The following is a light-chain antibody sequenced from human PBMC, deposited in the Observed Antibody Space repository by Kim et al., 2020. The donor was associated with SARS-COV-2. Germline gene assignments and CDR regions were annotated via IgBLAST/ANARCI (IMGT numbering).Light chain of an antibody. CDR2: SNN. CDR3: AAWDDSLRV. V-gene: IGLV1-44*01. Sequence: PGQRGTISCSGSSSNIGSNTVNWYQQLPGTAPKLLIYSNNQRPSGVPDRFSGSKSGTSASLAISGLQSEDEADYYCAAWDDSLRVFGTGTKVTV. CDR1: SSNIGSNT. J-gene: IGLJ1*01.